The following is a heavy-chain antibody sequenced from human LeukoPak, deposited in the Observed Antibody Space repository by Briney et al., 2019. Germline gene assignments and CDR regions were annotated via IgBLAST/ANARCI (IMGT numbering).Heavy chain of an antibody. D-gene: IGHD5-18*01. CDR2: ISAYNGNT. V-gene: IGHV1-18*01. Sequence: ASVKVSCKASGYTFTSYGISWVRQAPGQGLEWMGWISAYNGNTNYAQKLQGRVTMTTDTSTSTAYMELRSLRSDDTAVYYCARYYRDTAMVDLDYWGQGTLVTVSS. CDR3: ARYYRDTAMVDLDY. CDR1: GYTFTSYG. J-gene: IGHJ4*02.